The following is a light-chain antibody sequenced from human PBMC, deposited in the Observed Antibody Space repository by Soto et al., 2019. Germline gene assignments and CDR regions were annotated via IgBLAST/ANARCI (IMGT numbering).Light chain of an antibody. Sequence: IQLTQSRSTLPASVGDRVTLTCRASQSISNWLAWYQQKPGTAPKLLIYYASIMETAVPSKFSGNGSGTEFTRNLSRLRPGNFATYYCQQYNSYSFGQGSRVEIK. J-gene: IGKJ1*01. CDR2: YAS. CDR1: QSISNW. V-gene: IGKV1-5*01. CDR3: QQYNSYS.